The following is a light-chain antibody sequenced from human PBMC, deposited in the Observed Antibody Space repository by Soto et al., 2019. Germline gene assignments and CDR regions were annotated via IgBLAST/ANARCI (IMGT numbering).Light chain of an antibody. Sequence: QSVLTQPPSVSAAPGQKVTISCSGRSSNIGNNYVSWYQQLPGTAPKLLIYDNHKRPSGIPDRFSGSKSGTSATLGITGLQTGDEADYYCGTWDSSLSAVVFGGGTKLPVL. V-gene: IGLV1-51*01. CDR1: SSNIGNNY. CDR3: GTWDSSLSAVV. CDR2: DNH. J-gene: IGLJ2*01.